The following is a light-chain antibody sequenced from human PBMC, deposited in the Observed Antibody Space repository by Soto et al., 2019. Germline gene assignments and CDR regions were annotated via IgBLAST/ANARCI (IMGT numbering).Light chain of an antibody. CDR3: QQRYSTPHT. Sequence: EIQMTQSPSSLSASVGDRVTITCRASQSISSYLNWYQQKPGNAPKLLIYAASSLQSGVPSRFSGSGSGTDVTLTISSLQPEDFATYYCQQRYSTPHTFGQGTKLEIK. CDR2: AAS. J-gene: IGKJ2*01. CDR1: QSISSY. V-gene: IGKV1-39*01.